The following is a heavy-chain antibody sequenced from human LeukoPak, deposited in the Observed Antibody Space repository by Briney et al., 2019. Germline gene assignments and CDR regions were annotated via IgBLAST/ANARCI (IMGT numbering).Heavy chain of an antibody. J-gene: IGHJ4*02. CDR2: ISPNSGGS. CDR1: GYTFTDYY. V-gene: IGHV1-2*02. D-gene: IGHD2-15*01. CDR3: ARTPRGYCSGGSCQDY. Sequence: ASVKVSCKASGYTFTDYYIHWVRQAPGQGLEWMGWISPNSGGSNFAQKFQGRVTMTRNRSISTAYMELSRLRSDDTAVYYCARTPRGYCSGGSCQDYWGQGTLVTVSS.